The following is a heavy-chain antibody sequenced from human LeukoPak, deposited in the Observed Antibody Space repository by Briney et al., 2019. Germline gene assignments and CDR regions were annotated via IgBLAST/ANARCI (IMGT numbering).Heavy chain of an antibody. D-gene: IGHD2-2*01. CDR3: ARELGYCSSTSCWGWFDP. CDR2: IYYSGST. V-gene: IGHV4-31*03. Sequence: SETLSLACTVSGGSISSGGYYWSWIRQHPGKGLEWIGYIYYSGSTYYNPSLKSRVTISVDTSKNQFSLELSSVTAADTAVYYCARELGYCSSTSCWGWFDPWGQGTLVTVSS. J-gene: IGHJ5*02. CDR1: GGSISSGGYY.